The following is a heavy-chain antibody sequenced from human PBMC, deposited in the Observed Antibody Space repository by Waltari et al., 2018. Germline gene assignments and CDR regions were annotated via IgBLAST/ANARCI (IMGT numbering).Heavy chain of an antibody. J-gene: IGHJ3*02. CDR2: ISGSGGST. V-gene: IGHV3-23*04. CDR3: AKSDLRIVGATNAFDI. CDR1: GFTFSSYA. Sequence: EVQLVESGGGLVQPGGSLRLSCAASGFTFSSYAMSWVRQAPGKGLEWVSAISGSGGSTYDADAVKGRFTISRDNSKNTLYLQMNSLRAEDTAVYYCAKSDLRIVGATNAFDIWGQGTMVTVSS. D-gene: IGHD1-26*01.